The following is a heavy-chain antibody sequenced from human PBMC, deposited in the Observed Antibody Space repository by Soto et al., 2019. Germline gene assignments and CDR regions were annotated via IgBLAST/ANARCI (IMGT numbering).Heavy chain of an antibody. J-gene: IGHJ5*02. CDR1: GGSISSNTYY. D-gene: IGHD6-13*01. CDR2: ISYSRST. V-gene: IGHV4-39*01. CDR3: ARHEDSSSWLAWFDP. Sequence: SESLSLTGSVSGGSISSNTYYWGWIRQPPGKGLEWIATISYSRSTYYNPSLKSRVTISVDTSKNQFSLNLTSVTAADTAVYYCARHEDSSSWLAWFDPWGQGTLVTVSS.